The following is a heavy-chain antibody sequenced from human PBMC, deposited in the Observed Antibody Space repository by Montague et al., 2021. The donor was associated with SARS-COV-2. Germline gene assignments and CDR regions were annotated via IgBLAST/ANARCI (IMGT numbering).Heavy chain of an antibody. D-gene: IGHD3-22*01. Sequence: SQTPSLTCTVSGGSISSGSYYWSWIRQPAGKGLEWIGRIYTSGSTNYNPSLKSRVTISVDTSKNQFSLKLSSVTAADTAVYYCARDPLYYYDSSGLLLDWYFDLWGRGTLVTVSS. V-gene: IGHV4-61*02. CDR3: ARDPLYYYDSSGLLLDWYFDL. CDR2: IYTSGST. CDR1: GGSISSGSYY. J-gene: IGHJ2*01.